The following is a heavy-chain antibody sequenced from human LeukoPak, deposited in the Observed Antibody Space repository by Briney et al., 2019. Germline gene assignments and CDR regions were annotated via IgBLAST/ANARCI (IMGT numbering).Heavy chain of an antibody. CDR3: ATVKEHKFWSGYYTDPQRWFDP. CDR1: GYTFTDYY. J-gene: IGHJ5*02. Sequence: ASVKVSCKASGYTFTDYYMHWVQQAPGKGLEWTGRVDPEDGETIYAEKFQGRVTITADTSTDTAYMELSSLRSEDTAVYYCATVKEHKFWSGYYTDPQRWFDPWGQGTLVTVSS. D-gene: IGHD3-3*01. V-gene: IGHV1-69-2*01. CDR2: VDPEDGET.